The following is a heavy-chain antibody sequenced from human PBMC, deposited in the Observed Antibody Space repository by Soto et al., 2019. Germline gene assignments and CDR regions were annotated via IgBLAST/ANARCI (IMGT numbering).Heavy chain of an antibody. D-gene: IGHD2-15*01. Sequence: EVQLVESGGGLVQPGGSLRLSCAASGFTFSNYWMYWVRQAPGKGLVWVSRINSDGSVSSYADSVKGRLTISRDNVQNTLYLPMDSLRAEDTAVYYCARGDCVGGTCYSLAGSFYYYMDVWGKGTTVTVFS. V-gene: IGHV3-74*01. CDR1: GFTFSNYW. J-gene: IGHJ6*03. CDR2: INSDGSVS. CDR3: ARGDCVGGTCYSLAGSFYYYMDV.